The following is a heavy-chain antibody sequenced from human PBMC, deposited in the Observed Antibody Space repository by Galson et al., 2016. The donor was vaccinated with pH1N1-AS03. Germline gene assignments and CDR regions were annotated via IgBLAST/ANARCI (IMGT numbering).Heavy chain of an antibody. D-gene: IGHD3-10*01. J-gene: IGHJ4*02. V-gene: IGHV3-74*01. CDR3: ARVYYYGSAWSYSLDY. CDR2: IHTDGSRT. Sequence: SLRLSCAASGFTFGGYWMHWVRQGPGKGLEWVSHIHTDGSRTTYADSVKGRFTISRDNAKNTLYLQMGSPRAEDTAVYYCARVYYYGSAWSYSLDYWGQGTLVTVSS. CDR1: GFTFGGYW.